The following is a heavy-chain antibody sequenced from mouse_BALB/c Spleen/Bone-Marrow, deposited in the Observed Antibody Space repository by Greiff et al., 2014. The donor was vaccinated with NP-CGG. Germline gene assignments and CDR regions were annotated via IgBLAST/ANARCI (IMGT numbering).Heavy chain of an antibody. Sequence: QVQLKESGAELVKPGTSVKMSCKASGYTFTSYWMHWVKQRPGQGLEWIGDIYPGSDSTNYNEKFKSKATLTVDTSSSTAYMQXXXXTSEDSAVYYCAREKDWVFDYWGQGTTLTVSS. CDR3: AREKDWVFDY. D-gene: IGHD4-1*01. J-gene: IGHJ2*01. CDR2: IYPGSDST. V-gene: IGHV1-55*01. CDR1: GYTFTSYW.